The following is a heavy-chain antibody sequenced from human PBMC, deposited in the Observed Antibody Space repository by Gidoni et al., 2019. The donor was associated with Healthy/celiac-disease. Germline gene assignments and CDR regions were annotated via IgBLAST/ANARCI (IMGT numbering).Heavy chain of an antibody. Sequence: QVQLVESGGGVVQPGRSLRLSCAASGFTFSSYGMHWVRQAPGKGLEWVAVKWYDGSNKYYADSVKGRFTISRDNSKNTLYLQMNSLRAEDTAVYYCARDVLLMILPDPVPEGMDVWGQGTTVTVSS. CDR2: KWYDGSNK. J-gene: IGHJ6*02. V-gene: IGHV3-33*01. CDR1: GFTFSSYG. CDR3: ARDVLLMILPDPVPEGMDV. D-gene: IGHD3-16*01.